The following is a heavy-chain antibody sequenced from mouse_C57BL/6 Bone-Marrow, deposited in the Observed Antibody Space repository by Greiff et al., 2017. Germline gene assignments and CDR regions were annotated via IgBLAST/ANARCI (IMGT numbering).Heavy chain of an antibody. CDR3: ARQGNWAWFAY. J-gene: IGHJ3*01. D-gene: IGHD4-1*01. Sequence: EVKLEESGGGLVQPGGSLKLSCAASGFTFSDYYMYWVRQTPEKRLEWVAYISNGGGSTYYPDTVKGRFTISRDNAKNTLYLQMSRLTSEDTAMYYCARQGNWAWFAYWGQGTLVTVSA. CDR1: GFTFSDYY. CDR2: ISNGGGST. V-gene: IGHV5-12*01.